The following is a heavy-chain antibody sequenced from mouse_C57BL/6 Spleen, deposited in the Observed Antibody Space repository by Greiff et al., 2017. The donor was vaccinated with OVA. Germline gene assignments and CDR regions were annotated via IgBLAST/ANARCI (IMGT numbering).Heavy chain of an antibody. V-gene: IGHV1-54*01. Sequence: QVQLQQSGAELVRPGTSVKVSCKASGYAFTNYLIEWVKQRPGQGLEWIGVINPGSGGTNYNEKFKGKATLTADKSSSTAYMQLSSLTSEDSAVYFCARDGSHFDYWGQGTTLTVSS. CDR3: ARDGSHFDY. CDR2: INPGSGGT. J-gene: IGHJ2*01. D-gene: IGHD2-3*01. CDR1: GYAFTNYL.